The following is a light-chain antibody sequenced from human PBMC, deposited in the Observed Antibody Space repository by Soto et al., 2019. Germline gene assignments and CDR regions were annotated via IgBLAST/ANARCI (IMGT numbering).Light chain of an antibody. CDR2: DAS. J-gene: IGKJ4*01. CDR3: QQRSNWPLT. V-gene: IGKV3-11*01. Sequence: IVLTQSPATLSLSPGERATLSCRASQSVSSYLAWYQDKPGQAPRLLIYDASNRATGIPARFSGSGSGTDFTLTISSLEPEDFAVYYCQQRSNWPLTFGGGTKVDIK. CDR1: QSVSSY.